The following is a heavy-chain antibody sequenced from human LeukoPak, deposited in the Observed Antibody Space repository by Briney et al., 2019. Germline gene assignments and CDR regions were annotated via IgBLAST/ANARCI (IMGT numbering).Heavy chain of an antibody. D-gene: IGHD3-3*01. J-gene: IGHJ3*02. CDR2: IYSGGST. CDR1: GFTVSSNY. CDR3: ARDKDGITIFGVVTLGAFDI. V-gene: IGHV3-66*01. Sequence: GGSLRLSCAASGFTVSSNYMSWVRQAPGKGLEWVSVIYSGGSTYYADSVKGRFTISRDNSKNTLYLQMNSLRAEDTAVYYCARDKDGITIFGVVTLGAFDIWGQGTMVTVFS.